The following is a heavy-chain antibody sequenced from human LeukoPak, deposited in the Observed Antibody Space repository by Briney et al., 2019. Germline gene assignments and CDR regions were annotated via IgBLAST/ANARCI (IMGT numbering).Heavy chain of an antibody. J-gene: IGHJ6*03. D-gene: IGHD3-22*01. CDR2: ISSSGSTI. CDR1: GFTFSSYA. V-gene: IGHV3-48*03. CDR3: ARDSSGYYAAPYYYYMDV. Sequence: GGSLRLSCAASGFTFSSYAMSWVRQAPGKGLEWVSYISSSGSTIYYADSVKGRFTISRDNAKNSLYLQMNSLRAEDTAVYYCARDSSGYYAAPYYYYMDVWGKGTTVTISS.